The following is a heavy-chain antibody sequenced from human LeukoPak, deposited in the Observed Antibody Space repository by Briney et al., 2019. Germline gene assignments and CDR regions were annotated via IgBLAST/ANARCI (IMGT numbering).Heavy chain of an antibody. CDR2: VSAYADNT. V-gene: IGHV1-18*01. CDR1: GYTFTSYG. J-gene: IGHJ4*02. CDR3: ARDCIGCHGFDY. Sequence: ASVKVSCKAFGYTFTSYGITWVRQAPGQGLEWTGWVSAYADNTNYVQKIQGRVTMTTDTSTSTAYMELRSLRSDGTAVYYCARDCIGCHGFDYWGQGTLVTVSS. D-gene: IGHD2-15*01.